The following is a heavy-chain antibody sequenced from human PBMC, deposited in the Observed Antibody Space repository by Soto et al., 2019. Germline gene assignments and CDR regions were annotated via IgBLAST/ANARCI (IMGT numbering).Heavy chain of an antibody. D-gene: IGHD2-21*02. CDR3: ARVKHIVVVPGSLDP. CDR2: INPNSGGT. J-gene: IGHJ5*02. V-gene: IGHV1-2*02. Sequence: ASVKVSCKASGYTFTGYYTHWVRQAPEQGLEWMGWINPNSGGTNYAQKFQGRVTMTRDTSISTAYMELSRLRSDDTAVYYCARVKHIVVVPGSLDPWGQGPLVTVSS. CDR1: GYTFTGYY.